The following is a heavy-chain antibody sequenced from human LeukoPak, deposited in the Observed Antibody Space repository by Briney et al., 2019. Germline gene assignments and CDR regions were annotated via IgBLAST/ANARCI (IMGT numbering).Heavy chain of an antibody. CDR2: ISGSGGST. J-gene: IGHJ4*02. CDR1: GFTFSSYA. Sequence: GGSLRLSCAASGFTFSSYAMSRVRQAPGKGLEWVSAISGSGGSTYYADSVKGRFTISRDNSKNTLYLQMNSLRAEDTAVYYCAKGFAYQLPHSTFDYWGQGTLVTVSS. V-gene: IGHV3-23*01. D-gene: IGHD2-2*01. CDR3: AKGFAYQLPHSTFDY.